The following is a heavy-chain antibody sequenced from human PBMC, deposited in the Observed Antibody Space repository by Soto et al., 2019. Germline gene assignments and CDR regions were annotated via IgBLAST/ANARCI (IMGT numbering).Heavy chain of an antibody. D-gene: IGHD6-19*01. CDR2: ISAYNGNT. CDR3: ANGIAVAGYAAPYAFDI. CDR1: GNTFRNYA. J-gene: IGHJ3*02. Sequence: ASVKVSCKASGNTFRNYAIHWVRQAPGQGLEWMGWISAYNGNTNYAQKLQGRVTMTTDTSTSTAYMELRSLRSDDTAVYYCANGIAVAGYAAPYAFDIWGQGTMVTVSS. V-gene: IGHV1-18*01.